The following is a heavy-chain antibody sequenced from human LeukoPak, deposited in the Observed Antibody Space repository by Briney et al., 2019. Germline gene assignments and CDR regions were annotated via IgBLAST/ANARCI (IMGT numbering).Heavy chain of an antibody. CDR1: GGSISSNSDY. J-gene: IGHJ4*02. V-gene: IGHV4-39*07. CDR3: ARSILRYYYAASRYYPYFFDY. CDR2: IYYSGST. Sequence: SETLSLTCTVSGGSISSNSDYWGWIRQPPGKGLEWIGTIYYSGSTYYNPSFKSRVIISVDTSKNQFSLKLSSVTAADTAVYYCARSILRYYYAASRYYPYFFDYWGQGMLVTVSS. D-gene: IGHD3-10*01.